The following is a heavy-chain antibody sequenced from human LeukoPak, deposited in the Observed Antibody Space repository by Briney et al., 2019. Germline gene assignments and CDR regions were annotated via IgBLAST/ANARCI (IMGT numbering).Heavy chain of an antibody. CDR3: ARDRIYYDNSGYPGIDP. Sequence: SETLSLTCNVSGYSISSGYSWGWIRQPPGKGLEWIASIYQSGSAAYNSSLKRRVTISIDTSKNQFSLRLSSVTASDTAVYYCARDRIYYDNSGYPGIDPWGQGTLVIVSS. CDR2: IYQSGSA. V-gene: IGHV4-38-2*02. CDR1: GYSISSGYS. D-gene: IGHD3-22*01. J-gene: IGHJ5*02.